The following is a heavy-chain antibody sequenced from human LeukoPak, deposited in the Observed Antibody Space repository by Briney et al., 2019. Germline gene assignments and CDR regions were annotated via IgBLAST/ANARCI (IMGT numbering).Heavy chain of an antibody. CDR1: GFTFSSYE. Sequence: GGSLRLSCAASGFTFSSYEMNWVRQAPGKGLEWVSYISSSGSTIYYADSVKGRFTISRDNAKNSLYLQMNSLRAEDTAVYYCAKDRLRATLTSFDYWGQGTLVTVSS. V-gene: IGHV3-48*03. D-gene: IGHD4-17*01. J-gene: IGHJ4*02. CDR2: ISSSGSTI. CDR3: AKDRLRATLTSFDY.